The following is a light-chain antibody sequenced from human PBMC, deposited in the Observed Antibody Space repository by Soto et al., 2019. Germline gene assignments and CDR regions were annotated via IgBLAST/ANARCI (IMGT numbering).Light chain of an antibody. Sequence: EIVLTQSPGTLSLSPGERATLSCMASQSVAGNYLAWYRQKPGQAPRLLIYGASNRATGIPDRFSGSGSETDFTLTISRLEPEDFAVYYCQQYGSSPPWTFGQGTQVDI. J-gene: IGKJ1*01. CDR1: QSVAGNY. V-gene: IGKV3-20*01. CDR3: QQYGSSPPWT. CDR2: GAS.